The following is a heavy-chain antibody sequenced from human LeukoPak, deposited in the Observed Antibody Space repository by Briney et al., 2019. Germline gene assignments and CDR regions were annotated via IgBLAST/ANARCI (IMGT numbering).Heavy chain of an antibody. D-gene: IGHD4-17*01. J-gene: IGHJ4*02. CDR1: GFTFSSYE. Sequence: GGSLRLSCAASGFTFSSYEMNWVRQAPGKGPEWVSYISSSGSTIYYADSVKGRFTISRDNAKNSLYLQMNSLRAEDTAVYYCARGGDYGSYYFDYWGQGTLVTVSS. CDR2: ISSSGSTI. V-gene: IGHV3-48*03. CDR3: ARGGDYGSYYFDY.